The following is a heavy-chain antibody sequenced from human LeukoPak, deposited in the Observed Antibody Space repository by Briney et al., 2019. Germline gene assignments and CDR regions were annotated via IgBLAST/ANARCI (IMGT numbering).Heavy chain of an antibody. J-gene: IGHJ3*02. CDR3: ARANSHDAFDI. CDR1: GFTCSSYS. D-gene: IGHD4-23*01. Sequence: PGGSLRLSCAASGFTCSSYSMNWVRQAPGKGLEWVSSISSSSSYIYYADSVKGRFTISRDNAKNSLYLQMNSLRAEDTAVYYCARANSHDAFDIWGQGTMVTVSS. V-gene: IGHV3-21*01. CDR2: ISSSSSYI.